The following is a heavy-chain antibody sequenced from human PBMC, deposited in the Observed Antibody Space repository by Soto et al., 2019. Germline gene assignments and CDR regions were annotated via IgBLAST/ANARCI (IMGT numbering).Heavy chain of an antibody. CDR1: GGSISSYY. J-gene: IGHJ6*02. D-gene: IGHD6-6*01. Sequence: SETLSLTCTVSGGSISSYYWSWIRQPPGKGLEWIGYINYSGSTYYNPSLKSRVTISVDTSKNQVSLKLSSVTAADTAVYYCAASGPYYYYGMDVWGQGTTVTVSS. CDR2: INYSGST. CDR3: AASGPYYYYGMDV. V-gene: IGHV4-59*06.